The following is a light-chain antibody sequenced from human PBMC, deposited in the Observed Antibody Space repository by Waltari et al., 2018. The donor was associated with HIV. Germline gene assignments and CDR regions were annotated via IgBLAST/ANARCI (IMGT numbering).Light chain of an antibody. Sequence: QSVLTPPPSVSGAPGHRVTISCPGPSSTIGAGSDVHRYQQLPGTVPKVLIYNNTDRPSGVPDRFSGSKSATSASLAITGLQAEDEANYYCQSYDISLSGWVFGGGTKLTVL. CDR3: QSYDISLSGWV. J-gene: IGLJ2*01. V-gene: IGLV1-40*01. CDR2: NNT. CDR1: SSTIGAGSD.